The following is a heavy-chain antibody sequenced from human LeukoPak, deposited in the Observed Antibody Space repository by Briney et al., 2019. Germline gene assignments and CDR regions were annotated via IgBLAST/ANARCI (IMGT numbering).Heavy chain of an antibody. V-gene: IGHV3-43*02. CDR3: AKDLTQLYLAFDY. D-gene: IGHD5-18*01. CDR1: GFTFDEYA. J-gene: IGHJ4*02. CDR2: ISEDGSRT. Sequence: PGGSLRLSCAASGFTFDEYAIHWVRQAPGKGLEWVSLISEDGSRTYYADSAKGRFTISRDNSKNSLYLQMNSLRTEDTAFYYCAKDLTQLYLAFDYWGQGTLVTVSS.